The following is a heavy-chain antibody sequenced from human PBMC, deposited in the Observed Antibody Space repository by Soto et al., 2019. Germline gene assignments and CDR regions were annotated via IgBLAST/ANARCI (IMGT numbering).Heavy chain of an antibody. J-gene: IGHJ4*02. V-gene: IGHV1-8*01. D-gene: IGHD2-15*01. CDR1: GYTFTGND. CDR3: ARTFCTGGSCYYFDY. Sequence: ASVKVSCKASGYTFTGNDINWVRQATGQGLEWMGWMNPNSGDTGYAQKFQGRVSMTRDTSISTAYMELSSLTSEDTAVYYCARTFCTGGSCYYFDYWGPGALVTVSS. CDR2: MNPNSGDT.